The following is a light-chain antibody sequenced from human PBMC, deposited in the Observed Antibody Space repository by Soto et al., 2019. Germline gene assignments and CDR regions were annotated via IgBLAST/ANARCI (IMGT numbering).Light chain of an antibody. CDR3: QQYNSYSPWT. Sequence: DIQMTQSPSTLSASVGDRVTITCRASQSINDWLAWDQQKPGKAPNLLIYKASSLESGVPSRFRGSGSWTEFTLTISSLQPDDFATYYCQQYNSYSPWTFGQGTKVEIK. V-gene: IGKV1-5*03. CDR2: KAS. CDR1: QSINDW. J-gene: IGKJ1*01.